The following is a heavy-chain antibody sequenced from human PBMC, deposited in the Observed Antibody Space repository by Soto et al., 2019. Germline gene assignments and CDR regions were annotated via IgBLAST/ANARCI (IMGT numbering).Heavy chain of an antibody. D-gene: IGHD2-8*01. CDR1: GFIFSSHA. V-gene: IGHV3-23*01. Sequence: EVQLLESGGGVVQPGGSLRLSCAASGFIFSSHAMSWVRLPPGTGLEWVSGISGSGASTYYAESVKGRFTISRDNSKNTLYLQMNSLRAEDTAVYYCVKDLYGTVKPFDFWGQGTLVTVSS. CDR2: ISGSGAST. CDR3: VKDLYGTVKPFDF. J-gene: IGHJ4*02.